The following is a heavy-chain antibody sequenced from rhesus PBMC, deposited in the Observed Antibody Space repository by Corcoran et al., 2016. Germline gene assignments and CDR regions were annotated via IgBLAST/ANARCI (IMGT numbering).Heavy chain of an antibody. CDR3: ANNRGYFDY. V-gene: IGHV3S5*01. J-gene: IGHJ4*01. CDR2: INSGGGST. Sequence: EVQLVETGGGLVQPGGSLKLSCAASGFTFSSYGMSWVRQAPGNGLEWVSAINSGGGSTYYADSVKGRFTISRDNSKNTLSLQMNSLRAEDTAVYYCANNRGYFDYWGQGVLVTVSS. CDR1: GFTFSSYG.